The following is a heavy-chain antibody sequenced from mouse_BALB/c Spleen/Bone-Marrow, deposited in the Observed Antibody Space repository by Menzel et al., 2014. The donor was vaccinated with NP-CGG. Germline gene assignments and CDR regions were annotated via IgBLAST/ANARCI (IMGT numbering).Heavy chain of an antibody. D-gene: IGHD4-1*01. CDR1: GYTFSSYR. CDR2: ILPGSGST. J-gene: IGHJ2*02. CDR3: ARSSGTWDY. Sequence: QVQLKESGAELMKPGASVKISCKATGYTFSSYRIEWVKQKPGHGLEWIGEILPGSGSTNYNENFKGKATFTADTSSNTAYTEVSSLTSEECAVYYCARSSGTWDYWGQGTSLTVSS. V-gene: IGHV1-9*01.